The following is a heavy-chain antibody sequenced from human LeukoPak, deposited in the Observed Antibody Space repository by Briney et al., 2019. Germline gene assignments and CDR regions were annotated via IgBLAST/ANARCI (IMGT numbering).Heavy chain of an antibody. J-gene: IGHJ5*02. D-gene: IGHD1-26*01. CDR3: AREGPGSGWFDP. CDR2: INPSGGRT. CDR1: GFPFTSYY. V-gene: IGHV1-46*01. Sequence: SSVTVSCKASGFPFTSYYIHWVRQPPGQGLEWMGIINPSGGRTTYAQNFQGRVTMTRDTSTSTVYMELSSLRSEDTDTAVYYCAREGPGSGWFDPWGQGTLVTVSS.